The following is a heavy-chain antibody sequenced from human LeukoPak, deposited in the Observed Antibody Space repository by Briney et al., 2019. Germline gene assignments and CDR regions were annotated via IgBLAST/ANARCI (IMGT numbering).Heavy chain of an antibody. CDR1: GFTFSTYA. J-gene: IGHJ4*02. V-gene: IGHV3-23*01. D-gene: IGHD2-15*01. Sequence: PGGSLRLSYAASGFTFSTYAMSWVRQAPGRGLEWVSSISGSGGSTYYADAVQGRSTISRDNSKNTLYLQMNSLRDEDTAVYYCVEDVVVVVAARPGIWGQGTLVTVSS. CDR2: ISGSGGST. CDR3: VEDVVVVVAARPGI.